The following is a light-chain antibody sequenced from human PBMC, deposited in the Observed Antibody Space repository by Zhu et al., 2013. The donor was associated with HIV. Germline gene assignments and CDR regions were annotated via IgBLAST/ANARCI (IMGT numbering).Light chain of an antibody. CDR3: QQSEFSPNS. CDR1: QTISSNY. V-gene: IGKV3-20*01. J-gene: IGKJ2*03. Sequence: EIVLTQSPGTLSLSPGERATLSCRASQTISSNYLAWYQQNPGQAPRLLIYGASTRATGIPDRFSGSGSGTDFTLTISRLEPEDFAVYYCQQSEFSPNSFGPGPSWRS. CDR2: GAS.